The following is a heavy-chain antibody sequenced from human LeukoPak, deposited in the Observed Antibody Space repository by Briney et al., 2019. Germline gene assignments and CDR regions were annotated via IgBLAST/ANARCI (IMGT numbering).Heavy chain of an antibody. CDR1: GFTFSSYA. V-gene: IGHV3-23*01. D-gene: IGHD3-22*01. J-gene: IGHJ4*02. CDR2: ISGSGGSA. CDR3: AKDLRYDSSGYYYVG. Sequence: GGSLRLSCAASGFTFSSYAMSWVRQAPGKGLEWVSAISGSGGSAYYADSVKGRFTISRDNSKNTLYLQMNSLRAEDTAVYYCAKDLRYDSSGYYYVGWGQGTLVTVSS.